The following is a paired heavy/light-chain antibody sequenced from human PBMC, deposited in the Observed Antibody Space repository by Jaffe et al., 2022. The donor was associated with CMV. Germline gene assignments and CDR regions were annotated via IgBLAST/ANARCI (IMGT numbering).Heavy chain of an antibody. Sequence: EVQLVESGGGLVKPGGSLKLSCAASGFTFTTYSMNWVRQAPGQGLEWVSTISSSGSYIYYADSVKGRFTISRDNAENALYLQMNSLRAEDTAIYYCARGYNWNYGPEDNWGQGTLVTVSS. D-gene: IGHD1-7*01. J-gene: IGHJ4*02. CDR2: ISSSGSYI. V-gene: IGHV3-21*02. CDR1: GFTFTTYS. CDR3: ARGYNWNYGPEDN.
Light chain of an antibody. CDR1: QSISSY. CDR2: ATS. Sequence: DIQLTQSPSSLSASVGDRVTITCRASQSISSYLNWYQHIPGKAPKFLIYATSRLQSGVPSRFSGSGSDTEFTLTISGLQPEDFATYYCQQSFTIPLTFGGGTKVEIE. J-gene: IGKJ4*01. V-gene: IGKV1-39*01. CDR3: QQSFTIPLT.